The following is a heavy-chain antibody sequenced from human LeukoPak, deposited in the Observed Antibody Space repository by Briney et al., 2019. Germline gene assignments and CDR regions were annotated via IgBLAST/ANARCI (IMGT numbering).Heavy chain of an antibody. CDR2: ISADARST. CDR3: AKSGGAVAGPYFDY. CDR1: GFTFSNYA. Sequence: GGSLRLSCAASGFTFSNYAMSWVRQAPGKGLEWVSAISADARSTYHADSVKGRFTISRDNSKTTLYLQMNSLRADDTAVYYCAKSGGAVAGPYFDYWGQGTLVTVSS. V-gene: IGHV3-23*01. J-gene: IGHJ4*02. D-gene: IGHD1-26*01.